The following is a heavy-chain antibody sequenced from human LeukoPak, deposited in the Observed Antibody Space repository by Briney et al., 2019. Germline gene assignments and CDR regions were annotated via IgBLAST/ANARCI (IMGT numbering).Heavy chain of an antibody. CDR3: ARHSRYYYGMDV. D-gene: IGHD5-18*01. CDR2: ISAYNGNT. Sequence: ASVKVSCKVSGYTLTELSMHWVRQAPGQGLEWMGWISAYNGNTNYAQKLQGRVTMTTDTSTSTAYLELRSLRSDDTAVYHCARHSRYYYGMDVWGQGTTVTVSS. J-gene: IGHJ6*02. V-gene: IGHV1-18*01. CDR1: GYTLTELS.